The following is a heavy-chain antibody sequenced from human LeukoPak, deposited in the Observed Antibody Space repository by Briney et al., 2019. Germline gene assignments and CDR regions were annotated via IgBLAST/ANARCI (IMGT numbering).Heavy chain of an antibody. CDR2: INHSGST. V-gene: IGHV4-34*01. J-gene: IGHJ6*03. Sequence: SETLSLTCAVYGGSFSGYYWSWIRQPPGKGLEWIGEINHSGSTNYNPPLKSRVTISVDTSKTQFSLKLSSVTAADTAVYYCARAHPPVVVPAATSRVYYYMDVWGKGTTVTVSS. D-gene: IGHD2-2*01. CDR3: ARAHPPVVVPAATSRVYYYMDV. CDR1: GGSFSGYY.